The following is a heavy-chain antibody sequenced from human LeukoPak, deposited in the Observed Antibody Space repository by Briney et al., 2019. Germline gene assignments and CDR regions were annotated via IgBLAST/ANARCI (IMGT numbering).Heavy chain of an antibody. J-gene: IGHJ2*01. V-gene: IGHV4-59*11. CDR3: AGETIMIFGVGLGYFDL. CDR1: GVSITSHY. CDR2: MHANGRT. Sequence: SETLSLTCTVSGVSITSHYWSWIRQAPGKGLEWVGHMHANGRTNYKSSLQSRVTISLDTSRNQFSLKMTSATAADTAVYFCAGETIMIFGVGLGYFDLWGRGTLVTVSS. D-gene: IGHD3-3*01.